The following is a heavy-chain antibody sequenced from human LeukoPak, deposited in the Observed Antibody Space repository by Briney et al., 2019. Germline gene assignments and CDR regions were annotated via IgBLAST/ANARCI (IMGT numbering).Heavy chain of an antibody. V-gene: IGHV3-23*01. CDR1: GFSFSSYA. CDR3: ARAPNYGDYGGQ. Sequence: GGSLRLSCAASGFSFSSYAMSWVRQAPGKGLEWVAGITGSSGDTWYADSVKGRFTISRDNSKNTLYMEMNSLRAEDTAVYYCARAPNYGDYGGQWGRGTLVTVSS. J-gene: IGHJ4*02. CDR2: ITGSSGDT. D-gene: IGHD4-17*01.